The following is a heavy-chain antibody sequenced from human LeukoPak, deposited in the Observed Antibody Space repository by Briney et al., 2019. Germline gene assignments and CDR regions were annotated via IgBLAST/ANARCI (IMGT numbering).Heavy chain of an antibody. CDR3: ATSSSWYSGLDY. CDR2: IYGGGST. D-gene: IGHD6-13*01. J-gene: IGHJ4*02. V-gene: IGHV3-53*01. Sequence: GGSLRLSCAASGFTVSSNYMSWVRQAPGKGLEWVSVIYGGGSTYYADSVKGRFTMSRDNSKNTLYLQMNSLRAEDTAVYYCATSSSWYSGLDYWGQGTLVTVSS. CDR1: GFTVSSNY.